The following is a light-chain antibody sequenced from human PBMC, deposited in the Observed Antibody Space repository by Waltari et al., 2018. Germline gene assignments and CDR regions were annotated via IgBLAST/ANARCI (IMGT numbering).Light chain of an antibody. CDR1: QSLSNL. CDR3: QQRIDSFS. V-gene: IGKV3-11*01. J-gene: IGKJ2*03. CDR2: DAS. Sequence: EIVLTQYPATLSLSPGERATLSCRASQSLSNLLAWYQQKPGQAPRLLIYDASNRATDTPARFSGSGSGTDFTLTISSLEPEDFAVYYCQQRIDSFSFGQGTKLQIK.